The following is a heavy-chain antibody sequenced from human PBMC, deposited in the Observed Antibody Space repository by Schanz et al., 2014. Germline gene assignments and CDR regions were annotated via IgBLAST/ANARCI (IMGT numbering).Heavy chain of an antibody. CDR3: ATLDYADSVS. V-gene: IGHV1-18*01. CDR2: ISPYTGNT. J-gene: IGHJ5*02. Sequence: QVQLVQSGAEVKKPGPSVKVSCKTSGYTFSDYGITWVRQAPGQGLEWVGWISPYTGNTHYFDKMEGRVTMTTDTSTSTAYMELRSLRFDDTAVYYCATLDYADSVSWGQGTLVTVSS. D-gene: IGHD4-17*01. CDR1: GYTFSDYG.